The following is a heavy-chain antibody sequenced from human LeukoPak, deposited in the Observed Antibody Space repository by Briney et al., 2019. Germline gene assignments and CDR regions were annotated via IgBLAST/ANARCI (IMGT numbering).Heavy chain of an antibody. J-gene: IGHJ6*03. V-gene: IGHV7-4-1*02. CDR2: INTNTGNP. D-gene: IGHD2-2*01. CDR3: ARGVPAAIPYYYYYMDV. CDR1: GYTFTSYA. Sequence: ASVKVSCKASGYTFTSYAMNWVRQAPGQGLEWRGWINTNTGNPTYAQGFTGRFVFSLDTSVSTAYLQISSLKAEDTAVYYCARGVPAAIPYYYYYMDVWGKGTTVTVSS.